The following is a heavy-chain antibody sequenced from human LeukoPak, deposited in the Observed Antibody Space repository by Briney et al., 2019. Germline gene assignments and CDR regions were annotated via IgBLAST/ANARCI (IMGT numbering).Heavy chain of an antibody. V-gene: IGHV3-48*03. CDR3: ARGPRAYTSGWYYFDY. D-gene: IGHD6-19*01. CDR2: ISNSGATV. J-gene: IGHJ4*02. CDR1: GFTFSNHE. Sequence: GGSLRLSCAASGFTFSNHEMNWVRQAPGKGLEWLSYISNSGATVYYADSVKGRFSISRDNAKNSLDLQMTSLRAEDTGIYYCARGPRAYTSGWYYFDYWGRGTLLTVSS.